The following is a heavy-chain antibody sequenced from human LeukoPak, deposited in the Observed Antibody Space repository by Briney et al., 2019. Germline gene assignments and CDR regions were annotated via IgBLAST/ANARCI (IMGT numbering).Heavy chain of an antibody. CDR2: KYYSGRT. CDR1: GGSLSSGGYY. Sequence: PSETLSLTCTVSGGSLSSGGYYGCWIRQHRGKGLELIGYKYYSGRTYYNPYLKSRVPISVDTSKNQFSLKLSSVTAADTAVYYCAREGRWGLDYWGQGTLVTVSS. V-gene: IGHV4-31*03. D-gene: IGHD5-24*01. J-gene: IGHJ4*02. CDR3: AREGRWGLDY.